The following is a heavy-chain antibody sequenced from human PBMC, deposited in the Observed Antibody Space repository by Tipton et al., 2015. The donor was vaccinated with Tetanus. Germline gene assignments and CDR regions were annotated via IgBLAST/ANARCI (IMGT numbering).Heavy chain of an antibody. Sequence: QLVQSGADVKKPGESLKISCKASGYSFTSHWIGWVRQMPGKGLEWMGMIFPADSDTRYSPSFQRHVTFSVDKSTSTVYLQWSSLKASDTAMYFCARMYSASSPFDHWGQGTLVAVSS. D-gene: IGHD1-26*01. J-gene: IGHJ4*02. CDR2: IFPADSDT. CDR3: ARMYSASSPFDH. V-gene: IGHV5-51*01. CDR1: GYSFTSHW.